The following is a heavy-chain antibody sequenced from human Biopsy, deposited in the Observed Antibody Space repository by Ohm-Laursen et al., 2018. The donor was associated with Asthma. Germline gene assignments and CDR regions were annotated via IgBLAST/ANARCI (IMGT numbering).Heavy chain of an antibody. Sequence: SLRLSCAASGFTFSSYAMHWVRQAPGKGLEWVAVISYDGSNKYYADSVKGRFTISRDNSKNTLYLQMNSLRTDDTAVYYCAKRRGYSDLTDFDHWGQGTLVTVSS. D-gene: IGHD3-3*01. CDR1: GFTFSSYA. V-gene: IGHV3-30-3*01. CDR2: ISYDGSNK. CDR3: AKRRGYSDLTDFDH. J-gene: IGHJ4*02.